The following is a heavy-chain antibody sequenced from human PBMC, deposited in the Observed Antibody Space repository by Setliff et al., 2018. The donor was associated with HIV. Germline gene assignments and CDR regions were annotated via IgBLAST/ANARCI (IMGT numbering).Heavy chain of an antibody. CDR1: GGSISSSSYY. V-gene: IGHV4-39*07. CDR2: IYYSGST. Sequence: PSETLSLTCTVSGGSISSSSYYWGWIRQPPGKGLEWIGSIYYSGSTYYNPSLKSRVTISVDTSKNQFSLKLSSVTAADTAVYYCAREGEILVGATAAYFDNWGQGTLVTVSS. J-gene: IGHJ4*02. D-gene: IGHD1-26*01. CDR3: AREGEILVGATAAYFDN.